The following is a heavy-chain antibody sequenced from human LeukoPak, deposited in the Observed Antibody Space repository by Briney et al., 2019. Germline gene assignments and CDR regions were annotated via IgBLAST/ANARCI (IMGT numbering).Heavy chain of an antibody. J-gene: IGHJ4*02. Sequence: LSLTCTVSGGSISSGDYYWSRVRQAPRKGLEWVSGISGSGGSTYYADSVKGRFTISRDNSKNTLYLQMNSLRGEDTAVYYCAKTASDSPSWYFDYWGQGTLVTVSS. CDR3: AKTASDSPSWYFDY. V-gene: IGHV3-23*01. D-gene: IGHD6-13*01. CDR2: ISGSGGST. CDR1: GGSISSGDYY.